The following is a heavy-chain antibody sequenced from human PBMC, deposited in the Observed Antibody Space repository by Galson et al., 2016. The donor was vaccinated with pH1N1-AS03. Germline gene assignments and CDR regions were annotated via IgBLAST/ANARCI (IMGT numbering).Heavy chain of an antibody. D-gene: IGHD3-22*01. CDR2: INPSSGGT. CDR1: GYTFSDYY. J-gene: IGHJ4*02. V-gene: IGHV1-2*02. CDR3: ARGNDYYDSPGYRQPLDY. Sequence: SVKVSCKASGYTFSDYYMHWVRQAPGQELEWMGWINPSSGGTKYTQKFQGRVTMTRDTSISTAYMELSRLTSDDTAVYYCARGNDYYDSPGYRQPLDYWGPGTLVTVSS.